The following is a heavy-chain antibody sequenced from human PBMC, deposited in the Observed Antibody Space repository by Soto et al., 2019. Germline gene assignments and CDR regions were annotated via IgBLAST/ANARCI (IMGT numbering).Heavy chain of an antibody. CDR3: ASWYSSSKTPIYY. CDR2: IYSGGST. D-gene: IGHD6-13*01. V-gene: IGHV3-66*01. CDR1: GFTVSSNY. Sequence: QSGGSLRLSCAASGFTVSSNYMSWVRQAPGKGLEWVSVIYSGGSTYYADSVKGRFTISRDNSKNTLYLQMNSLRAEDTAVYYCASWYSSSKTPIYYWGQGTLVTVSS. J-gene: IGHJ4*02.